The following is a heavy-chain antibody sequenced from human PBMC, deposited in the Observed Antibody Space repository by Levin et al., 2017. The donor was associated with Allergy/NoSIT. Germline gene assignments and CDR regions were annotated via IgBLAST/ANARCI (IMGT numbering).Heavy chain of an antibody. D-gene: IGHD2-2*01. V-gene: IGHV4-34*01. CDR1: NGSFSNYY. J-gene: IGHJ4*02. Sequence: SETLSLTCAVYNGSFSNYYWSWIRQPPGKGLEWIGEIHPSAFTNYNPSLKSRVTISVDTSKNQFSLKLNSVTSADTAVYYCARAKAGSHLYQLPLDYWGQGTLVTVSS. CDR3: ARAKAGSHLYQLPLDY. CDR2: IHPSAFT.